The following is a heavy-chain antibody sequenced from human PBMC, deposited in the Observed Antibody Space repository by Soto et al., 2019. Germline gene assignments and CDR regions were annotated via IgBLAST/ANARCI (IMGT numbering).Heavy chain of an antibody. V-gene: IGHV4-59*01. D-gene: IGHD2-15*01. Sequence: PSETLSLTSPVSGGSISSYYWSWIRQPPGKGLEWIGYIYYSGSTNYNPSLKSRVTISVDTSKNQFSLKLSSVTAADTAVYYCARGAVVAATDAFDIWGQGTMVTVSS. J-gene: IGHJ3*02. CDR3: ARGAVVAATDAFDI. CDR1: GGSISSYY. CDR2: IYYSGST.